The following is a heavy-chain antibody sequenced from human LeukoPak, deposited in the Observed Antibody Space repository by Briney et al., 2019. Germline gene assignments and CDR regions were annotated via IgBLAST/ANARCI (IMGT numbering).Heavy chain of an antibody. CDR1: GFTFSNYA. Sequence: PGGSLRLSCAASGFTFSNYAMSWVRQAPGKGLEWVSAISGSGGSIYYADSVKGRFTISRDNSKNTLYLQMNSLRAEDTAVYYCARGYSSSWYEALPDAFDIWGQGTMVTVSS. CDR3: ARGYSSSWYEALPDAFDI. D-gene: IGHD6-13*01. J-gene: IGHJ3*02. CDR2: ISGSGGSI. V-gene: IGHV3-23*01.